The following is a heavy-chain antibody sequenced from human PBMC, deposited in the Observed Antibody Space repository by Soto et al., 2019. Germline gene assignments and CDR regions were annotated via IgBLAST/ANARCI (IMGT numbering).Heavy chain of an antibody. CDR2: IVRNGGST. CDR1: GFTFSNYA. Sequence: PGGSLRLSCSASGFTFSNYAMHWVRQAPGKGLEYVSAIVRNGGSTYYANSVKGRFTISRDNSKNTLYLQMSSLRAGDTAVYYCVKEGYYYDSSGYYYGWSDPWGQGTLVTVSS. D-gene: IGHD3-22*01. J-gene: IGHJ5*02. V-gene: IGHV3-64D*06. CDR3: VKEGYYYDSSGYYYGWSDP.